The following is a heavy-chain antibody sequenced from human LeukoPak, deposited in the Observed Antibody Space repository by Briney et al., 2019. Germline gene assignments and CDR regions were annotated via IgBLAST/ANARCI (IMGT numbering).Heavy chain of an antibody. V-gene: IGHV3-30*02. J-gene: IGHJ4*02. D-gene: IGHD2-2*02. Sequence: GGSLRLSCAASGFTFSSYGMYWVRQAPGKGLEWVAFIRYDGSNKYYADSVKGRFTISRDNSKNTLYLQMNSLRAEDTAVYYCAKGGLGYCSSTSCYRGFDYWGQGTLVTVSS. CDR2: IRYDGSNK. CDR3: AKGGLGYCSSTSCYRGFDY. CDR1: GFTFSSYG.